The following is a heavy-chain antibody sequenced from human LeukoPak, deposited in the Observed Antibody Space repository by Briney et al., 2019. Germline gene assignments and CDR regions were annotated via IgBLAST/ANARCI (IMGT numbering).Heavy chain of an antibody. J-gene: IGHJ4*02. CDR1: GFNLRRYA. CDR3: ATINDYGDYSFDY. Sequence: GGSLRLSCAASGFNLRRYAMSWVRQAPGKGLEWVSAISGSGGSTYYADSVKGRFTISRDNSKNTLYLQMNSLRAEDTAVYYCATINDYGDYSFDYWGQGTLVTVSS. D-gene: IGHD4-17*01. CDR2: ISGSGGST. V-gene: IGHV3-23*01.